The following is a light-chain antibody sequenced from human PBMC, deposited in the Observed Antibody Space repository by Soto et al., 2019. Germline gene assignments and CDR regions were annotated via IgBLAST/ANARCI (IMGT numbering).Light chain of an antibody. CDR1: QSVRSSY. Sequence: EIVLTQSPGTLSLSPGERATLSCRASQSVRSSYLAWYQQKPGQAPRLLIYGASSRATGIPDRFSGSGSGTDFTLTISRLEPEDFAVYYCQQYGSSPPVTFGKGTKLEIK. V-gene: IGKV3-20*01. CDR2: GAS. CDR3: QQYGSSPPVT. J-gene: IGKJ2*01.